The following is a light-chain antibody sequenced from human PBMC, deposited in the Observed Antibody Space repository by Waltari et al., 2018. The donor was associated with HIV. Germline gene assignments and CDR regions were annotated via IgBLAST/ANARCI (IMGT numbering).Light chain of an antibody. CDR1: SSNIGRNT. CDR2: SNN. CDR3: AAWDDSLKVV. V-gene: IGLV1-44*01. Sequence: QSVLTQPPSASGTPGQRATISCSGSSSNIGRNTVNWYQHLPGTSPKLLIYSNNQRPSGVPDRFSGSKSGTSASLAISGLQFEDEADYYCAAWDDSLKVVFGGGTKLTVL. J-gene: IGLJ2*01.